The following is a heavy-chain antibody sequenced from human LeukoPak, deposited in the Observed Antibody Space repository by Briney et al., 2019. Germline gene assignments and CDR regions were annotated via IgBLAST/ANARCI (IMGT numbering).Heavy chain of an antibody. Sequence: GGSLRLSCAASGFTFDDYGMSWVRQAPGKGLEWVSYISSSGSTIYYADSVEGRFTISRDNAKNSLYLQMNSLRAEDTAVYYCARDGRNSCDCWGQGTLVTVSS. J-gene: IGHJ4*02. CDR2: ISSSGSTI. V-gene: IGHV3-11*04. D-gene: IGHD1-14*01. CDR3: ARDGRNSCDC. CDR1: GFTFDDYG.